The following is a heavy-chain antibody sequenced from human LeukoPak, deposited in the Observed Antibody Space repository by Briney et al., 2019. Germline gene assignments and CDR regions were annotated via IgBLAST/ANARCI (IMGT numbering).Heavy chain of an antibody. D-gene: IGHD6-6*01. CDR2: IYYSGST. CDR1: GGSISGHY. V-gene: IGHV4-59*08. J-gene: IGHJ4*02. Sequence: PSETLSLTCTVSGGSISGHYWSWIRQPPGKGLEWIGYIYYSGSTNYNPSLKSRVTISVDTSKDQFSLKLSSVTAADTAVYYCARRIIAARRGSYFDSWGQGTLVTVSS. CDR3: ARRIIAARRGSYFDS.